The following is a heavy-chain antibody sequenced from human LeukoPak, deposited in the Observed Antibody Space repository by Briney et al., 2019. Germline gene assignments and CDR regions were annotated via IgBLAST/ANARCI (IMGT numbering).Heavy chain of an antibody. D-gene: IGHD2-21*02. CDR2: ISYDGSNK. CDR1: GFTFSSYG. Sequence: GRSLRLSCAASGFTFSSYGMHWVRQAPGKGLEWVAVISYDGSNKYYADSVKGRFTISRDNAKNTLYLQMNSLRAEDTAVYYCAKDPRYCGGDCYPLGYYFDYWGQGTLVTVSS. J-gene: IGHJ4*02. CDR3: AKDPRYCGGDCYPLGYYFDY. V-gene: IGHV3-30*18.